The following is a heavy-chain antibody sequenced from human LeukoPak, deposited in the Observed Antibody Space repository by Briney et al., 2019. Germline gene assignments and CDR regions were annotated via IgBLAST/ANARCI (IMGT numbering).Heavy chain of an antibody. CDR1: GFTFSTYW. CDR3: ARGVPTGIDYFDY. CDR2: IKQDGSET. Sequence: GGSLRLSCAASGFTFSTYWMTWVRQAPGKGLEWVANIKQDGSETYYVDPVKGRFTISRDNAKNSLYLQMSSLRAEDTAIYYCARGVPTGIDYFDYWGQGTLATVSS. J-gene: IGHJ4*02. D-gene: IGHD1-1*01. V-gene: IGHV3-7*01.